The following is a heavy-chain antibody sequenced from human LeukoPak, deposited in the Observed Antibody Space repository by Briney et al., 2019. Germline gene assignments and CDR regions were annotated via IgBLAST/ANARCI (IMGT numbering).Heavy chain of an antibody. D-gene: IGHD2-15*01. CDR2: MNPNSGDT. CDR3: ARIRYEPQYYYGVDV. J-gene: IGHJ6*01. CDR1: GYTFTSYD. V-gene: IGHV1-8*01. Sequence: ASVKVSCKASGYTFTSYDITWVRQAAGQGLEWMGWMNPNSGDTGLGQKFQGRVTMTRDTSIRAAYMELPSLKSDDTAVYYCARIRYEPQYYYGVDVWGQGTTVTVSS.